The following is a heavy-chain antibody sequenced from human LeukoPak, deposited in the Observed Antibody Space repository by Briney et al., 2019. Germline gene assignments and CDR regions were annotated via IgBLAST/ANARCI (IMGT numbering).Heavy chain of an antibody. CDR2: IGGRGGSA. D-gene: IGHD3-9*01. CDR1: GFTFSSHG. J-gene: IGHJ6*03. CDR3: AKQGRDWLRDYYYYMDV. V-gene: IGHV3-23*01. Sequence: GGSLRLSCAASGFTFSSHGMSWVGQAPGKGVEWVSSIGGRGGSAYYADSVKGRFTISRDNSKNTLYLRMNSLRAEDTAVYYCAKQGRDWLRDYYYYMDVWGKGTTVTISS.